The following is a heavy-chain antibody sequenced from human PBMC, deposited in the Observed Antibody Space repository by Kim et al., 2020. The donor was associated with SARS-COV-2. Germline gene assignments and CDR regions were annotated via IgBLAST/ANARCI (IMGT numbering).Heavy chain of an antibody. V-gene: IGHV1-24*01. CDR3: ATYSSGWPDAFDI. D-gene: IGHD6-19*01. Sequence: YAQKFQGRVTMTEDPSTDTAYMELSSLRSEDTAVYYCATYSSGWPDAFDIWGQGTMVTVSS. J-gene: IGHJ3*02.